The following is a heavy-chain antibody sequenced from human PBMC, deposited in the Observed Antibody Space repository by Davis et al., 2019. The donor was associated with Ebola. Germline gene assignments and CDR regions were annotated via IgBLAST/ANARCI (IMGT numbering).Heavy chain of an antibody. CDR3: ARLGVGATGFDY. CDR1: GFTFSYFG. CDR2: TSYDGSDK. J-gene: IGHJ4*02. D-gene: IGHD1-26*01. V-gene: IGHV3-30*03. Sequence: GGSLRLSCAGSGFTFSYFGIHWVRQAPGKGLEWVAVTSYDGSDKYYPGSVKGRFTISREDAKNSLYLQMNSLRAGDTAVYYCARLGVGATGFDYWGQGTLVTVSS.